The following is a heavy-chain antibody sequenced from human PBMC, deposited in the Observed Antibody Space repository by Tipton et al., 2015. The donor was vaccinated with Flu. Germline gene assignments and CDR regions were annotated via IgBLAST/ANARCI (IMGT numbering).Heavy chain of an antibody. D-gene: IGHD3-10*02. J-gene: IGHJ4*02. V-gene: IGHV4-39*01. CDR1: GGSIGSRSYS. CDR2: LFYSGTT. CDR3: ARLSYYDVDLKNFYFDY. Sequence: TLSLTCSDSGGSIGSRSYSWGWIRQSPGKGLEWIGTLFYSGTTYYNPSLKNRVTISVDTSKNQFSLRLSSVTAADTAVYYCARLSYYDVDLKNFYFDYWGQGALVTVSS.